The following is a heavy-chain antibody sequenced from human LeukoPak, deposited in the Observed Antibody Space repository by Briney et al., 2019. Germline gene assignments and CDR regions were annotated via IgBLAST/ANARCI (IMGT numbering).Heavy chain of an antibody. J-gene: IGHJ4*02. V-gene: IGHV3-7*03. CDR2: IKEDGSEK. CDR3: ASRLPAGLGVDY. CDR1: GFMFNSFW. D-gene: IGHD2-2*01. Sequence: GGSLRLSCAASGFMFNSFWMSWVRQAPGKGLEWVANIKEDGSEKYYVESVKGRFTISRDNSKNTLYLQMNSLTAEDTAVYYCASRLPAGLGVDYWGQGNLVTVSS.